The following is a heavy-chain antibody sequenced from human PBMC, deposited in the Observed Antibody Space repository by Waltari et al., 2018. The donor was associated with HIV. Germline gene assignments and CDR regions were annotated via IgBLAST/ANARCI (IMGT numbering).Heavy chain of an antibody. CDR3: ARANRYCSGGSCLQGYYFDY. J-gene: IGHJ4*02. CDR1: GGSFSGYY. CDR2: IHHRRST. Sequence: QVQLQQWGAGLLKPSETLSLTCAVYGGSFSGYYWSWIRQPPGKGREWIGEIHHRRSTNYNPPLKSRVTIAVDTSKNQFSLKLSSVTAADTAVYYCARANRYCSGGSCLQGYYFDYWGQGTLVTVSS. V-gene: IGHV4-34*01. D-gene: IGHD2-15*01.